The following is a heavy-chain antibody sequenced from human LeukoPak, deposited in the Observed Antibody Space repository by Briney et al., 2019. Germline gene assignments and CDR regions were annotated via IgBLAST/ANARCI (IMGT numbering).Heavy chain of an antibody. CDR2: INTNTGNP. CDR1: GGTFSSYE. D-gene: IGHD1-1*01. Sequence: ASVKVSCKASGGTFSSYEISWVRQAPGQGLEWMGWINTNTGNPTYAQGFTGRFVFSLDTSVSTAYLQISSLKAEDTAVYYCARDWGGWNQAYWGQGTLVTVSS. V-gene: IGHV7-4-1*02. CDR3: ARDWGGWNQAY. J-gene: IGHJ4*02.